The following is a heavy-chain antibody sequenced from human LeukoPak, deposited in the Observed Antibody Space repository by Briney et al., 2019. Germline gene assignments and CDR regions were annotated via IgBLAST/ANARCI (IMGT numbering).Heavy chain of an antibody. J-gene: IGHJ6*03. CDR2: TYYRSKLYN. Sequence: SQTLSLTCDISGDSVSSNSAAWNWIRQSPSRGLEWLGRTYYRSKLYNDYAVSVKSRIIINPDTSKNHCSLQLNSVTPEDTAVYYCARVGKRMAAAGDYYFYMDVWGKGTTVTISS. V-gene: IGHV6-1*01. CDR3: ARVGKRMAAAGDYYFYMDV. CDR1: GDSVSSNSAA. D-gene: IGHD6-13*01.